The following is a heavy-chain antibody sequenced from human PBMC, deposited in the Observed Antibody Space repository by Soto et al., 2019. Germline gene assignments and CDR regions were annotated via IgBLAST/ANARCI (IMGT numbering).Heavy chain of an antibody. CDR1: GGTFSSYA. D-gene: IGHD5-18*01. V-gene: IGHV1-69*13. Sequence: SVKVSCKASGGTFSSYAISWVRQAPGQGLEWMGGIIPIFGTANYAQKFQGRVTITADESTSTAYMELSSLRSEDTAAYYCARDSGYSYGRDYFDYWGQGTLVTVPQ. J-gene: IGHJ4*02. CDR3: ARDSGYSYGRDYFDY. CDR2: IIPIFGTA.